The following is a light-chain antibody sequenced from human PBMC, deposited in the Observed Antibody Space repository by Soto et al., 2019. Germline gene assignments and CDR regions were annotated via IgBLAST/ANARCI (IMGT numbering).Light chain of an antibody. CDR1: QSVSYN. CDR3: QQYNDWPRT. V-gene: IGKV3D-15*01. Sequence: EIVMTQSPATLSVSPGERATLSCRASQSVSYNLAWYQQKPGQAPRLLLYGLSTRATDIPARFSGSGSGTEFTLTISRMQSEDFAIYYCQQYNDWPRTFGPGTKVDFK. CDR2: GLS. J-gene: IGKJ3*01.